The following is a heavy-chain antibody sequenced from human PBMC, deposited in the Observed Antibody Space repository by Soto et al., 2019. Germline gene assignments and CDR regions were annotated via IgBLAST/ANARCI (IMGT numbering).Heavy chain of an antibody. D-gene: IGHD3-10*01. CDR3: ARTLLKYGSGSYTFDY. CDR1: GFSLSTSGMC. CDR2: IDWDDDK. J-gene: IGHJ4*02. V-gene: IGHV2-70*01. Sequence: SGPTLVNPTQTLTLTCTFSGFSLSTSGMCVSWIRQPPGKALEWLALIDWDDDKYYSTSLKTRLTISKDTSKSQVVLTMTNMDPVDTATYYCARTLLKYGSGSYTFDYWGQGTLVTVSS.